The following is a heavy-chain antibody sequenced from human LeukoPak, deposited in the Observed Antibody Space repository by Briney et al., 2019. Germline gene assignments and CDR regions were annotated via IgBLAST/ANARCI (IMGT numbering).Heavy chain of an antibody. D-gene: IGHD1-14*01. J-gene: IGHJ4*02. CDR3: AKASKREVLYNRSKYYFDY. V-gene: IGHV3-23*01. Sequence: PGGSLRLSCVVSGFTFSSYDMSWVRQAPGKGLEWVSGISGSGGSTYYADSVKGRFTISRDNSKNTLYLQMNSLRAEDTAVYYCAKASKREVLYNRSKYYFDYWGQGTLVTVSS. CDR1: GFTFSSYD. CDR2: ISGSGGST.